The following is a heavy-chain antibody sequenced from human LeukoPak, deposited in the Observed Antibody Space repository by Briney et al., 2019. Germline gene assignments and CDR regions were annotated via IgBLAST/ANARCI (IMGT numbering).Heavy chain of an antibody. Sequence: PGGSLRLSCAASGFTLSSHAMSWVRQAPGKGLEWVSTISASGGRTNYADSVKGRFTISRDKSKNTVYLQINGLRAEDTAVYYCAKVMKGSERLTMVRGVIIKTAGLYYMDVWGKGTTVTVSS. CDR1: GFTLSSHA. V-gene: IGHV3-23*01. CDR3: AKVMKGSERLTMVRGVIIKTAGLYYMDV. D-gene: IGHD3-10*01. CDR2: ISASGGRT. J-gene: IGHJ6*03.